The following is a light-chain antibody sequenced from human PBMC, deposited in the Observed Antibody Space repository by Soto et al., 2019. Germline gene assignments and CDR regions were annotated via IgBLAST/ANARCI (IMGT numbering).Light chain of an antibody. CDR1: QSVASRN. CDR3: QHFGNSLWT. J-gene: IGKJ1*01. Sequence: EIVMTQSPASLSVSPGERVTLSCRASQSVASRNLAWYQQKSGQAPRLLIYGASSRAIHTPDRFSGSGSGTDFTLTISGLEPEDFAVYYCQHFGNSLWTFGQGTKVDIK. V-gene: IGKV3-20*01. CDR2: GAS.